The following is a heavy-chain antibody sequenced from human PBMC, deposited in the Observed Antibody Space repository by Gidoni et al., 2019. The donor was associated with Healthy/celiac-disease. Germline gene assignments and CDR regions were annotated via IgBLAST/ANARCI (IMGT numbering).Heavy chain of an antibody. J-gene: IGHJ5*02. CDR2: VDPEDGET. CDR3: ATERDSGSYYVDGFDP. CDR1: GYTFTDYY. Sequence: EVQLVQSGAEVKKPGATVNISCKVSGYTFTDYYRHWVQQAPGKGLEWMGLVDPEDGETRYAEKFQGRVTITADTSTDTAYMELSSLRSEDTAVYYCATERDSGSYYVDGFDPWGQGTLVTVSS. D-gene: IGHD1-26*01. V-gene: IGHV1-69-2*01.